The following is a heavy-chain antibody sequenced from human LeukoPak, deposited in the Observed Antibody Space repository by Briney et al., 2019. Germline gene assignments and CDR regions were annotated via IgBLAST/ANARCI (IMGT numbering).Heavy chain of an antibody. J-gene: IGHJ5*02. CDR2: IYTSGST. CDR3: ARRRHSSSWYRNGWFDP. Sequence: PSETLSLTCTVSGGSISSYYWSWIRQPAGKGLEWIGRIYTSGSTNYNPSLKSRVTMSVDTSKNQFSLKLSSVTAADTAVYYCARRRHSSSWYRNGWFDPWGQGTLVTVSS. V-gene: IGHV4-4*07. CDR1: GGSISSYY. D-gene: IGHD6-13*01.